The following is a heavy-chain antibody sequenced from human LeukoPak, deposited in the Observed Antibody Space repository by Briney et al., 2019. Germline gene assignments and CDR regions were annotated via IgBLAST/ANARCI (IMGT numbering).Heavy chain of an antibody. Sequence: SETLSLTCAVYGGSFSGYYWSWIRQPPGKGLEWIGEINHSGSTNYNPSLKSRVTISVDTSKNQFSLKLSSVTAADTAVYYCTREGGPFRPLDYSGQGTLVTVSS. CDR2: INHSGST. CDR1: GGSFSGYY. D-gene: IGHD2/OR15-2a*01. J-gene: IGHJ4*02. CDR3: TREGGPFRPLDY. V-gene: IGHV4-34*01.